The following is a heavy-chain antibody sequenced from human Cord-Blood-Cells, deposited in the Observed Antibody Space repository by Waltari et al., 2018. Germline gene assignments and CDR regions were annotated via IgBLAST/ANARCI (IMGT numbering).Heavy chain of an antibody. CDR2: IIPIFGTA. CDR1: GGTFTASA. D-gene: IGHD1-26*01. J-gene: IGHJ5*02. V-gene: IGHV1-69*01. CDR3: ARGSSGSYYNWFDP. Sequence: QVQLVQSGAEVKKPGSSVKVSCKACGGTFTASASTWFRQAPGQGLEWMGGIIPIFGTANYAQKFQGRVTITADESTSTAYMELSSLRSEDTAVYYCARGSSGSYYNWFDPWGQGTLVTVSS.